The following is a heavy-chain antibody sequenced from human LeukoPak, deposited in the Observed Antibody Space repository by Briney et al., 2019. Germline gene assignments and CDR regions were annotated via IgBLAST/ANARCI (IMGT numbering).Heavy chain of an antibody. CDR3: VREDGNDAFDI. Sequence: GGSLRLSCTASGFTFSSYDMHWVRQATGKGLEWVSGIGTAGDTYCPGSVKGRFTISRENAKNSLYLQMNSLRAGDTAVYYCVREDGNDAFDIWGQGTMVTVSS. D-gene: IGHD5-24*01. CDR1: GFTFSSYD. J-gene: IGHJ3*02. V-gene: IGHV3-13*01. CDR2: IGTAGDT.